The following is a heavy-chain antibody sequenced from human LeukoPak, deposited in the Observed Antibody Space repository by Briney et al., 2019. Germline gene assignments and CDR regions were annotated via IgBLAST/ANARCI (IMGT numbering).Heavy chain of an antibody. CDR3: ARGRGSGHKEGWFDP. CDR1: GYTFTGYY. CDR2: INPNSGNT. J-gene: IGHJ5*02. Sequence: GASVKVSCKASGYTFTGYYMHWVRQAPGQGLEWMGWINPNSGNTGYTQKFQGRVTMTRNTSISTAYMELSSLRSEDTAVYYCARGRGSGHKEGWFDPWGQGTLVTVSS. V-gene: IGHV1-8*02. D-gene: IGHD6-19*01.